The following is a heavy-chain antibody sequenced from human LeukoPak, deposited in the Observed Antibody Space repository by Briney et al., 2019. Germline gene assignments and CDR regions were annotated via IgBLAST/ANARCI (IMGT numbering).Heavy chain of an antibody. CDR3: ARGSIAAAGNKLDFDY. J-gene: IGHJ4*02. CDR2: IYTSGST. Sequence: SETLSLTCTVSGGSISSYYWSWIRQPAGKGLEWIGRIYTSGSTSYNPSLKSRVTMSVDTSKNQFSLKLSSVTAADTAVYYCARGSIAAAGNKLDFDYWGQGTLVTVSS. D-gene: IGHD6-13*01. V-gene: IGHV4-4*07. CDR1: GGSISSYY.